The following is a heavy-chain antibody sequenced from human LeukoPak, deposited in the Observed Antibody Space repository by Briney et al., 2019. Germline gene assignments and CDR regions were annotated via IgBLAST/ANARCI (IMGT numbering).Heavy chain of an antibody. CDR3: ARDPPKDYDILTGNGMDV. CDR2: INPSGGST. V-gene: IGHV1-46*01. J-gene: IGHJ6*02. D-gene: IGHD3-9*01. Sequence: ASVKVSCKASGYTFTSYYMHWVRQAPGQGLEWMGIINPSGGSTSYAQKFQGRVTMTRDTSTSTVYMELSSLRPEDTAVYYCARDPPKDYDILTGNGMDVWGQGTTVTVSS. CDR1: GYTFTSYY.